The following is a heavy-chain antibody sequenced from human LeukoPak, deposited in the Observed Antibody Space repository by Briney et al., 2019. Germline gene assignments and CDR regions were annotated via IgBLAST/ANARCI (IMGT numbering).Heavy chain of an antibody. Sequence: SETLTLTCTVPGGSISTYYWSWIRQPPEKGLEWIGFIYHSGITNYNPSLKSRVTISVDTSKNQFSLNLSSVTAADTAVYYCARDERSDTSGWHLGYWGQGTLVTVSS. D-gene: IGHD6-19*01. CDR1: GGSISTYY. CDR3: ARDERSDTSGWHLGY. CDR2: IYHSGIT. V-gene: IGHV4-59*01. J-gene: IGHJ4*02.